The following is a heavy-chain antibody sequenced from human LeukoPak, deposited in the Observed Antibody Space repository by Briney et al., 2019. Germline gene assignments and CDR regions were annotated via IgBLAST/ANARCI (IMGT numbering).Heavy chain of an antibody. CDR3: ARGLHDFWSGYSDY. D-gene: IGHD3-3*01. CDR1: GFTFSSYA. Sequence: GRSLRLSCAASGFTFSSYAMHWVRQAPGKGLEWVAVISYDGSNKYYADSVKGRFTISRDNSKNTLYLQMNSLRAEDTAVHYCARGLHDFWSGYSDYWGQGTLVTVSS. CDR2: ISYDGSNK. V-gene: IGHV3-30-3*01. J-gene: IGHJ4*02.